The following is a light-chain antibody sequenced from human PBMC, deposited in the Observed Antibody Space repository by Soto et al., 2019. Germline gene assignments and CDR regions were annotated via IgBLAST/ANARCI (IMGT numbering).Light chain of an antibody. CDR2: GTY. V-gene: IGKV3-15*01. J-gene: IGKJ1*01. CDR3: QQYNNWPWA. Sequence: EILMTQSAATLSVSPGERATLSCRASQSVSSNVAWYQQKPGQAPRLLIYGTYTRATGIPARFSGSESGTEFTLTIRSLQSEDFAVYYCQQYNNWPWAFGQGTKVDIK. CDR1: QSVSSN.